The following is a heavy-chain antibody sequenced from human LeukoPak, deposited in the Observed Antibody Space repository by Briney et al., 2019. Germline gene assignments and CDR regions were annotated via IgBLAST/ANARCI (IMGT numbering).Heavy chain of an antibody. CDR3: ARNGGYDILTGYDFDY. CDR1: GYTFTSYG. V-gene: IGHV1-18*04. CDR2: ISAYNGNT. Sequence: ASVKVSCKASGYTFTSYGISWVRQAPGQGLEWMGWISAYNGNTNYAQKLQGRVTMTTDTSTSTAYMELRSLRPDDTAVYYCARNGGYDILTGYDFDYWGQGTLVTVSS. D-gene: IGHD3-9*01. J-gene: IGHJ4*02.